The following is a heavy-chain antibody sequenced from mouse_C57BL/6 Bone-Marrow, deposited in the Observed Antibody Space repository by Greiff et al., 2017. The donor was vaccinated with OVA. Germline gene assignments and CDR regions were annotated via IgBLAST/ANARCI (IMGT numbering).Heavy chain of an antibody. CDR3: VRQGYSNYVRYAMDY. J-gene: IGHJ4*01. Sequence: DVMLVESGGGLVQPKGSLKLSCAASGFSFNTYAMNWVRQAPGKGLEWVALIRSKSNNYATYYADSVKDRFTISRDDSESMLYLQMNNLKTEDTAMYYCVRQGYSNYVRYAMDYWGQGTSVTVSS. CDR2: IRSKSNNYAT. V-gene: IGHV10-1*01. CDR1: GFSFNTYA. D-gene: IGHD2-5*01.